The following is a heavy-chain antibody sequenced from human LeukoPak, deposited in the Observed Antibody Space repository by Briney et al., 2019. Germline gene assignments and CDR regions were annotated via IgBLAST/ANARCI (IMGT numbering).Heavy chain of an antibody. V-gene: IGHV4-38-2*02. J-gene: IGHJ4*02. Sequence: SETLSLTCIVSGYSISSGYYWGWIRQPPGKGLEWIGNIHHSGSTYYNPSLKSRVTTSVDTSENQLSLKLSSVTAADTAVYYCARDRGGGSGSYYRSFDYWGQGTLVTVSS. CDR2: IHHSGST. CDR1: GYSISSGYY. D-gene: IGHD3-10*01. CDR3: ARDRGGGSGSYYRSFDY.